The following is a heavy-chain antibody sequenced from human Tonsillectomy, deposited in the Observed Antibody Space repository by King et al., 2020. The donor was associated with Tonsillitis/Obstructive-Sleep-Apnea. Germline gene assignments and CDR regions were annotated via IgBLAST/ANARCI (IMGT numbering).Heavy chain of an antibody. Sequence: QLVQSGGEVKKPGAAVKVSCKASGYTLTTYVINWVRQAPGQGLEWMGWISAYNGNTNNAQKLQGRVTMTTDTVTRTAYMELRSLRSDDTAIYYWEREVEPNAGLIDYWGQGTLVTVSS. CDR3: EREVEPNAGLIDY. V-gene: IGHV1-18*01. CDR1: GYTLTTYV. D-gene: IGHD1-1*01. CDR2: ISAYNGNT. J-gene: IGHJ4*02.